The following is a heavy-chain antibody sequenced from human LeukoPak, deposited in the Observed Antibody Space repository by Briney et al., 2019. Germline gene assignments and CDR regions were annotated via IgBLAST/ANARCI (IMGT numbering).Heavy chain of an antibody. CDR1: GYSISSGYY. V-gene: IGHV4-38-2*02. J-gene: IGHJ4*02. CDR2: INHSGST. D-gene: IGHD2-8*01. CDR3: ARYVQWCFCHDY. Sequence: PSETLSLTCTVSGYSISSGYYWGWIRQPPGKGLEWIGEINHSGSTNYNPSLKSRVTISVDTSKNQFSLKLSSVTAADTAVYYCARYVQWCFCHDYWGQGTLVTVSS.